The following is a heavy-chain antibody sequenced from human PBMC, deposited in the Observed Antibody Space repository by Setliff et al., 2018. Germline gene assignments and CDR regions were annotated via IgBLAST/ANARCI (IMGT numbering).Heavy chain of an antibody. V-gene: IGHV3-23*01. Sequence: GGSLRLSCAASGFTFSSYAMTWVRQAPGKGLEWVSGISGYGSRTYYADSVKGRSTISRDNSKNTLYLQMNSLRPEDTAVYYCARVGIFGGGYFDFWGQGTLVTVSS. D-gene: IGHD3-3*01. CDR3: ARVGIFGGGYFDF. CDR2: ISGYGSRT. J-gene: IGHJ4*02. CDR1: GFTFSSYA.